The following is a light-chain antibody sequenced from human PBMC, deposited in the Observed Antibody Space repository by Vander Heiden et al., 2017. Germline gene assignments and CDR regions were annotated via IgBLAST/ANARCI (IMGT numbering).Light chain of an antibody. V-gene: IGKV3-15*01. CDR2: DTS. Sequence: VMTQSPATLSVSPGEGATLSCRASQSVRNKLAWYQQKPGQPPRLLIDDTSTRAAGIPARFSGSGSETEFTLTISSLRSEDFAVYYCQQYGNWPPVTFGGGTKVDVK. J-gene: IGKJ4*01. CDR1: QSVRNK. CDR3: QQYGNWPPVT.